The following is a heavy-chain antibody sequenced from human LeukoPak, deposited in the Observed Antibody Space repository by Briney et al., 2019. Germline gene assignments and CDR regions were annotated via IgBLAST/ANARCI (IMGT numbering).Heavy chain of an antibody. CDR3: ARSHIVPYYFDY. CDR1: GGSISSYY. V-gene: IGHV4-59*01. D-gene: IGHD2-21*01. CDR2: IYYSGST. J-gene: IGHJ4*02. Sequence: PSETLSLTCTVSGGSISSYYWSWIRQPPGKGLEWIGYIYYSGSTNYKPSLKSRVTISVETSRNQFSLKLRSVTAADTAVYYCARSHIVPYYFDYWGQGTLVTVSS.